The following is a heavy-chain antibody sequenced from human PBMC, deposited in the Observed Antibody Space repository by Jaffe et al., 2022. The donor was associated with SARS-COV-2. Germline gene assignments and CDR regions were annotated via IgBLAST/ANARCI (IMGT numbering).Heavy chain of an antibody. V-gene: IGHV1-69*02. CDR2: IIPILGIA. Sequence: QVQLVQSGAEVKKPGSSVKVSCKASGGTFSSYTISWVRQAPGQGLEWMGRIIPILGIANYAQKFQGRVTITADKSTSTAYMELSSLRSEDTAVYYCARYGLSGNWFDPWGQGTLVTVSS. D-gene: IGHD3-10*01. CDR3: ARYGLSGNWFDP. CDR1: GGTFSSYT. J-gene: IGHJ5*02.